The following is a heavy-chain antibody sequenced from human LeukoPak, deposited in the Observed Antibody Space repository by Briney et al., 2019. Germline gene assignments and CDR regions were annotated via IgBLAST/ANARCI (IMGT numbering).Heavy chain of an antibody. CDR3: ARLSTTVTTGVAFDI. CDR2: IYYSGST. J-gene: IGHJ3*02. D-gene: IGHD4-17*01. V-gene: IGHV4-59*08. CDR1: GGSISSYY. Sequence: SETLSLTCTVSGGSISSYYWSWIRQPPGKGLEWIGYIYYSGSTNYNPSLKSRVTISVDTSKNQFSLKLSSVTAADTAVYYCARLSTTVTTGVAFDIWGQGTMVTVSS.